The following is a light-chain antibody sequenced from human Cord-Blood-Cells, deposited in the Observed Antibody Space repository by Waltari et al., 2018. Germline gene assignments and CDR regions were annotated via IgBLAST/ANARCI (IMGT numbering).Light chain of an antibody. V-gene: IGLV1-47*01. CDR2: RNN. J-gene: IGLJ7*01. CDR3: AAWDDSLSAV. CDR1: SSNIGSNS. Sequence: QSVLTQPPSASGTPGQRVTISCSGRSSNIGSNSVYWYQQLPGTAPKLLTYRNNQRPSGVPDRFSGSKSGTSASLAISGLRSEDEADYYCAAWDDSLSAVFGGGTQLTVL.